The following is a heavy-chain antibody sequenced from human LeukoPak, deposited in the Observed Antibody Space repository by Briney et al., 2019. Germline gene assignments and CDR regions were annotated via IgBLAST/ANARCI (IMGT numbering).Heavy chain of an antibody. CDR1: GGSFSGYY. CDR2: INHSGST. CDR3: ARRSIVGATWEVGFDY. D-gene: IGHD1-26*01. Sequence: PSETLSLTCAVYGGSFSGYYWSWIRQPPGKWLEWIGEINHSGSTNYNPSLKSRVTISVDTSKNQFSLKLSSVTAADTAVYYCARRSIVGATWEVGFDYWGQGTLVTVSS. J-gene: IGHJ4*02. V-gene: IGHV4-34*01.